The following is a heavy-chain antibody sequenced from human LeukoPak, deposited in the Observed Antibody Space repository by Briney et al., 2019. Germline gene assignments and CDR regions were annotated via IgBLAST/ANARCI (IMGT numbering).Heavy chain of an antibody. CDR1: GYTLTELS. J-gene: IGHJ3*02. CDR3: ARDRGDYYDSSGPDPPRDAFDI. CDR2: FDPEDGET. Sequence: ASVKVSCKVSGYTLTELSMHWVRQAPGKGLEWMGGFDPEDGETIYAQKFQGRVTITADKSTSTAYMELSSLRSEDTAVYYCARDRGDYYDSSGPDPPRDAFDIWGQGTMVTVSS. D-gene: IGHD3-22*01. V-gene: IGHV1-24*01.